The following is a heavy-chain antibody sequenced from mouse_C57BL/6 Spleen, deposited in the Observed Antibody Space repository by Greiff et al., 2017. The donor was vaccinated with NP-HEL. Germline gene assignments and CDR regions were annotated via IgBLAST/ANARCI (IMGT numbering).Heavy chain of an antibody. CDR2: FHPYNDDT. J-gene: IGHJ2*01. CDR1: GYTFTTYP. CDR3: ARGGYSNYAFDY. D-gene: IGHD2-5*01. Sequence: VKLMESGAELVKPGASVKMSCKASGYTFTTYPIEWMKQNHGKSLEWIGNFHPYNDDTKYNEKFKGKATLTVEKSSSTVYLELSRLTSDDSAVYYCARGGYSNYAFDYWGQGTTLTVSS. V-gene: IGHV1-47*01.